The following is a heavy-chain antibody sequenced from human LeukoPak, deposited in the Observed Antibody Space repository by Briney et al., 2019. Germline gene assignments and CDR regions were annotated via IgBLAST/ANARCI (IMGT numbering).Heavy chain of an antibody. CDR2: IYYSGST. CDR3: ARGWSIAARPSYYYGMDV. CDR1: GGSVSSGSYY. D-gene: IGHD6-6*01. J-gene: IGHJ6*02. Sequence: SETLSLTCTVSGGSVSSGSYYWSWIRQPPGKGLEWIGYIYYSGSTNYNPSLKSRVTISVDTSKNQFSLKLSSVTAADTAVYYCARGWSIAARPSYYYGMDVWGQGTTVTVSS. V-gene: IGHV4-61*01.